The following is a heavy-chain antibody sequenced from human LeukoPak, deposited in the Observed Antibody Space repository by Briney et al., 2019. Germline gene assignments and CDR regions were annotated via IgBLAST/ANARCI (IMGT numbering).Heavy chain of an antibody. CDR2: ISSSGSTI. CDR1: GFTFSSYE. Sequence: GGFLRLSCAASGFTFSSYEMNWVRQAPGKGLEWVSYISSSGSTIYYTDSMKGRFTISRDNAKNSLYLQMNSLRAEDTAVYYCASLFSEYYFDYWGQGTLVTVSS. J-gene: IGHJ4*02. V-gene: IGHV3-48*03. CDR3: ASLFSEYYFDY.